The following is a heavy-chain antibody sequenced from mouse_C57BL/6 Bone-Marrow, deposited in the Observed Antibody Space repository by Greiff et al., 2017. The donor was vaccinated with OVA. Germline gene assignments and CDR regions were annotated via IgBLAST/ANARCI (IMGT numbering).Heavy chain of an antibody. CDR2: INPSNGGT. D-gene: IGHD2-1*01. Sequence: VKLQQPGTELVKPGASVKLSCKASGYTFTSYWMHWVKQRPGQGLEWIGNINPSNGGTNYNEKFKSKATLTVDKSSSTAYMQLSSLTSEDSAVYYCAREEIYYGNYGSFDYWGQGTTLTVSS. J-gene: IGHJ2*01. CDR1: GYTFTSYW. V-gene: IGHV1-53*01. CDR3: AREEIYYGNYGSFDY.